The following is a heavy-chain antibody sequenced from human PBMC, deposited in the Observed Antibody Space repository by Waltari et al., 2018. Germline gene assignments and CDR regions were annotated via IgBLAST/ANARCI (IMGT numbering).Heavy chain of an antibody. D-gene: IGHD2-15*01. CDR1: GGSIRSSTFY. CDR2: IYESGSI. V-gene: IGHV4-39*01. CDR3: ARHGRVVDVVVVVAATLIDY. J-gene: IGHJ4*02. Sequence: QLQLQESGPGLVKPSETLSLTCTVPGGSIRSSTFYWGWTRPAPGKGLEWIGSIYESGSIYYNPSLNSRVSLSVDTSKNQFSLQLSSVTAADTAVYYCARHGRVVDVVVVVAATLIDYWGQGTLVTVSS.